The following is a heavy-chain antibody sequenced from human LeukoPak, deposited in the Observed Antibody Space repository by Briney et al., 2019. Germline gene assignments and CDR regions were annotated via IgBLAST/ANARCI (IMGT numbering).Heavy chain of an antibody. J-gene: IGHJ4*02. D-gene: IGHD3-22*01. V-gene: IGHV4-39*02. CDR3: AKRDDSGGNLVDL. Sequence: PSETLSLSCTVSGGSIRSGSHYWAWIRPPPGKGLEWIVSIYYGGSTYYNPSLENRVTISIATSKNHFSLKLSSLSPADTSVYYCAKRDDSGGNLVDLWGQGTLVTVS. CDR1: GGSIRSGSHY. CDR2: IYYGGST.